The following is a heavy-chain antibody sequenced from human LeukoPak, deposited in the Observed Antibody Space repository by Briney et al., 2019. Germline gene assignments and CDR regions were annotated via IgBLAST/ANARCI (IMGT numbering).Heavy chain of an antibody. Sequence: GASVKVSCKASGYTFTGYYMHWVRQAPGQGLEWMGWINPSSGGTNYAQKFQGRVTMTRDTAISTAYMELSRLRSDDTAVYYCARTLGYCSSSSCYGGDYDAFDIWGQGTMVTVSS. CDR2: INPSSGGT. D-gene: IGHD2-2*03. CDR1: GYTFTGYY. J-gene: IGHJ3*02. CDR3: ARTLGYCSSSSCYGGDYDAFDI. V-gene: IGHV1-2*02.